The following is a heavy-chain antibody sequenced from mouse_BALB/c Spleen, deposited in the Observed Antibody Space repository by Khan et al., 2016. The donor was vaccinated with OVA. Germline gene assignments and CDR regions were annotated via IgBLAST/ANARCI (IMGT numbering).Heavy chain of an antibody. CDR1: GFSLTSYG. CDR2: IWSGGST. CDR3: ARNGDYVHWYFDV. J-gene: IGHJ1*01. V-gene: IGHV2-2*02. Sequence: QVQLKQSGPGLVQPSQSLSITCTVSGFSLTSYGVHWVRQSPGKGLEWLGVIWSGGSTDYNAAFISRLSISKDNSKSQVFFKMNSLQPNDTAIYYWARNGDYVHWYFDVWGAGTTVTVSS. D-gene: IGHD2-13*01.